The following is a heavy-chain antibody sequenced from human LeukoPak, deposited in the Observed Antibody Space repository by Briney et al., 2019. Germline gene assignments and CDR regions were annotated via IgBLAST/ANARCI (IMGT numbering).Heavy chain of an antibody. V-gene: IGHV1-18*01. CDR2: ISAYNGNT. D-gene: IGHD2-2*01. J-gene: IGHJ4*02. Sequence: ASVKVSCKASGYTFTSYGISWVRQAPGQGLEWMGWISAYNGNTNYAQKLQGRVTTTTDTSTSTAYMELRSLRSDDTAVYYCARDWGYCSSTSCYLVWGQGTLVTVSS. CDR3: ARDWGYCSSTSCYLV. CDR1: GYTFTSYG.